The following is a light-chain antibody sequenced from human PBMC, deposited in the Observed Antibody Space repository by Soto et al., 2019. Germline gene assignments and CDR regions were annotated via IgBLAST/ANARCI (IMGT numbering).Light chain of an antibody. V-gene: IGKV1-9*01. CDR3: QQSNAFPVT. CDR2: AAS. CDR1: QATNSF. J-gene: IGKJ5*01. Sequence: DIPLTQSPSFLSASVGGRVTITCRASQATNSFDWYQQRPGKVPQLLISAASTLEGGVPSRFSGSRSGTDFTLTINDLQPEDFANYYCQQSNAFPVTVGQGTRLEIK.